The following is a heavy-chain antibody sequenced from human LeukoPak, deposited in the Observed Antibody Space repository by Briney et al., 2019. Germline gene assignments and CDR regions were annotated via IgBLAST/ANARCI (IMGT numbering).Heavy chain of an antibody. CDR1: GYTFTGYY. CDR2: IIPIFGTA. Sequence: SVKVSCKASGYTFTGYYMHWVRQAPGQGLEWMGGIIPIFGTANYAQKFQGRVTITADESTSTAYMELSSLRSEDTAVYYCARELGYCSGGSCSQGDYWGQGTLVTVSS. J-gene: IGHJ4*02. V-gene: IGHV1-69*13. D-gene: IGHD2-15*01. CDR3: ARELGYCSGGSCSQGDY.